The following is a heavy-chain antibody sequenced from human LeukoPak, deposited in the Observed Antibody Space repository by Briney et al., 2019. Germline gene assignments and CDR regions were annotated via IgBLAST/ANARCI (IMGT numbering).Heavy chain of an antibody. V-gene: IGHV3-7*01. J-gene: IGHJ4*02. CDR2: IKQDGSEK. Sequence: GGPLRLCCAAAGFTFSTYWMSWVREARGEGLEWVTNIKQDGSEKYYVDSVKGRFTISRDNGKNSLYLQMNSLRAEDTAVYYCARDVIAVGGQGTLVTVSS. CDR3: ARDVIAV. CDR1: GFTFSTYW. D-gene: IGHD6-19*01.